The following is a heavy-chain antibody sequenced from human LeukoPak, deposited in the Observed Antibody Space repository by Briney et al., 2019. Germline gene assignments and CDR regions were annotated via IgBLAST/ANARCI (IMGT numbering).Heavy chain of an antibody. J-gene: IGHJ4*02. V-gene: IGHV4-30-4*08. D-gene: IGHD6-19*01. CDR2: IYYSGST. Sequence: SETLSLTCTVSSGSINSGDYYWTWIRQPPGKGLEWIGYIYYSGSTYYNPSLKSRVTISVDTSKNQFSLKLSSVTAADTAVYYCARTKYSSGWYVVRSGDPFDYWGQGTLVTVSS. CDR1: SGSINSGDYY. CDR3: ARTKYSSGWYVVRSGDPFDY.